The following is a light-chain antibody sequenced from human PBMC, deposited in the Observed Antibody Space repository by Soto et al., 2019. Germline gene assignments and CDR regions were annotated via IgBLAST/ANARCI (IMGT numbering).Light chain of an antibody. CDR2: GDS. V-gene: IGLV2-23*01. CDR1: SSDVGSYNL. J-gene: IGLJ3*02. Sequence: QSALTQPASVSGSPGQWITISCTGTSSDVGSYNLVYWYQQHPGKAPKLIIYGDSNRPSGVSNRFSGSKSGNTASLTISGLQAEDEADYYCCSYAGTNWVFGGGTKLTVL. CDR3: CSYAGTNWV.